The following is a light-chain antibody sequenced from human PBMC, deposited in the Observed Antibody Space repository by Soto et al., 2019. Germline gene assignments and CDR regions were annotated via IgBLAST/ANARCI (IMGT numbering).Light chain of an antibody. V-gene: IGKV3-15*01. CDR3: QQYNTWSPLT. CDR1: QSVSNN. Sequence: EIVMTQSPATLSVSPGERATLSCRASQSVSNNLAWYQQKPGQAPRPLIYGASTRATGIPARFSGSGSGTEFTLTISSLQSEDFAVYYGQQYNTWSPLTFGGGTKVETK. J-gene: IGKJ4*01. CDR2: GAS.